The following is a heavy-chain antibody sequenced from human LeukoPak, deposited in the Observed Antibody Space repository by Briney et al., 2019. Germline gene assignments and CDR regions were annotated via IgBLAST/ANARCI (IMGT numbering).Heavy chain of an antibody. D-gene: IGHD5-12*01. V-gene: IGHV4-34*01. CDR1: GGSFSGYY. CDR3: ARADIVAKISLDY. CDR2: INHSGST. Sequence: SETLSLTCAVYGGSFSGYYWSWIRQPPGKGLEWIGEINHSGSTNYNPSLKSRVTISVDTSKNQFSLKLSTVTADDTAVYYCARADIVAKISLDYWGQGTLVTVSS. J-gene: IGHJ4*02.